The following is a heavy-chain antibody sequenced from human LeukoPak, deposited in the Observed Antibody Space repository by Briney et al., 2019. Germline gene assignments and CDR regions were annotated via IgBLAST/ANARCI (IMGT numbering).Heavy chain of an antibody. Sequence: ASVKVSCKASGYTFTGYYMHWVRQAPGQGLEWMGWINPNSGGTNYAQKFQGRVTMTRDTSISTAYMELSRLRSDDTAVYYCARGKWLLWFGEFTRYYFDYWGQGTLVTVSS. J-gene: IGHJ4*02. D-gene: IGHD3-10*01. V-gene: IGHV1-2*02. CDR3: ARGKWLLWFGEFTRYYFDY. CDR2: INPNSGGT. CDR1: GYTFTGYY.